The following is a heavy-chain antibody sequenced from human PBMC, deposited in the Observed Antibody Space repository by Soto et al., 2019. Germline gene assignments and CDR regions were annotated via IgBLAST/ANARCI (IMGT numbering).Heavy chain of an antibody. V-gene: IGHV4-30-2*01. J-gene: IGHJ4*02. CDR2: MYHTGSA. CDR3: ARLKGTRYFDF. Sequence: SETLCLSCVVSGAANTSGVYSWSWMRQPPGNGLQWIGYMYHTGSANYNPSLKGRVTMSFDTSTNDFSLKLNSVTAADTAVYFCARLKGTRYFDFWGPGLMVTVSS. D-gene: IGHD3-10*01. CDR1: GAANTSGVYS.